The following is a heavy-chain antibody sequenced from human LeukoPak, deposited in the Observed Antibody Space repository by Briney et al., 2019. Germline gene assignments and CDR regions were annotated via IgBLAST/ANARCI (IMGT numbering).Heavy chain of an antibody. J-gene: IGHJ4*02. CDR1: GFTFSSYE. CDR2: ISSRGSTI. Sequence: PGGSLRLSCAASGFTFSSYEMNWVRQAPGKGLEWVSYISSRGSTIYYADSVKGRFTISRDNAKNSLYLQMNSLRAEDTAVYYCARGPAYCGGDCYSPFDYWGQGTLVTVSS. D-gene: IGHD2-21*02. V-gene: IGHV3-48*03. CDR3: ARGPAYCGGDCYSPFDY.